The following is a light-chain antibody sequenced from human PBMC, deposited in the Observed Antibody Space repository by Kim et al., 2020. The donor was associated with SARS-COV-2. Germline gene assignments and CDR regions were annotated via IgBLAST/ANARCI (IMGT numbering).Light chain of an antibody. CDR3: QTWGTGIHV. CDR2: LNSDGSH. CDR1: SGHSSSA. V-gene: IGLV4-69*01. Sequence: PVSPPGTRGSGHSSSAIEGHQQQPGEGPRYLMKLNSDGSHSKGDGIPDRFSGSSSGAERYLTISSLQSEDEADYYCQTWGTGIHVFGTGTKVTVL. J-gene: IGLJ1*01.